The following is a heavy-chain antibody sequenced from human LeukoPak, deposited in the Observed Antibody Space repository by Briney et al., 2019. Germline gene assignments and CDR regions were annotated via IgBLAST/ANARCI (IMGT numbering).Heavy chain of an antibody. J-gene: IGHJ4*02. D-gene: IGHD3-22*01. Sequence: PSETLSLTCAVYGGSFSDYYWSWIRQIPGKGLEWIGEINHSGSTNYNPSPKSRVTISVDTSKNQFSLKLSSVTAADTAVYYCARGYYYDSSGYYLGYWGQGNLVTVSS. CDR2: INHSGST. CDR1: GGSFSDYY. CDR3: ARGYYYDSSGYYLGY. V-gene: IGHV4-34*01.